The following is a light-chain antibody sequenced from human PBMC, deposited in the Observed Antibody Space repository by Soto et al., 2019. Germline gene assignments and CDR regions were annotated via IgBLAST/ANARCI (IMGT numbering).Light chain of an antibody. Sequence: QCVRTQVASASGAAGGARRITCTGTSSDVGAYNYVSWYQQHPGKAPKLIIYEVSKRPSGVPDRFSGSKSGNAASLTVSGLQAEDEADYYCSSYAGSDNYVFGTGTRSPS. V-gene: IGLV2-8*01. J-gene: IGLJ1*01. CDR3: SSYAGSDNYV. CDR2: EVS. CDR1: SSDVGAYNY.